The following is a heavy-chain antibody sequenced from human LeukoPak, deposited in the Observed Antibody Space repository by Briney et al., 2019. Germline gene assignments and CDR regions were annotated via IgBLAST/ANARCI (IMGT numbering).Heavy chain of an antibody. CDR2: MNPNSGNT. J-gene: IGHJ4*02. D-gene: IGHD3-22*01. CDR1: GYSFTNYD. V-gene: IGHV1-8*01. CDR3: ARDDYDTSASTRKQIDY. Sequence: ASVKVSCKASGYSFTNYDINWVRQAPGQGVEWMGWMNPNSGNTAYAQKFQGRVTMTRNTSISTAYMELSSIKSEDTDVYFCARDDYDTSASTRKQIDYWGQGTLVTVSS.